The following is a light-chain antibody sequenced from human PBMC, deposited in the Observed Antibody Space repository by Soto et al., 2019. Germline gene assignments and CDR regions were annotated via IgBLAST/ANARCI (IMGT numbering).Light chain of an antibody. CDR3: QQYGSSPLT. CDR1: QSVSSSY. CDR2: GAS. J-gene: IGKJ4*01. Sequence: EIVLTQSPGTLSLSPGERATRSCRASQSVSSSYLAWYQQKPGQAPGLLIYGASSRATGIPDRFSGSGSGTDFTLTISRLEPEDFAVYYCQQYGSSPLTFGGGTKVEIK. V-gene: IGKV3-20*01.